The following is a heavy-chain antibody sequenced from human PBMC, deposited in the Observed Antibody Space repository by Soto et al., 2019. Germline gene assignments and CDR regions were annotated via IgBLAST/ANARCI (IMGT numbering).Heavy chain of an antibody. CDR2: IYYSGST. J-gene: IGHJ4*02. CDR3: ARVAGRFLEWLPESPYFDY. D-gene: IGHD3-3*01. V-gene: IGHV4-30-4*01. CDR1: GGSISSGDYC. Sequence: SETLSLTCTVSGGSISSGDYCWSWIRQPPGKGLEWIGYIYYSGSTYYNPSLKSRVTISVDTSKNQFSLKLSSVTAADTAVYYCARVAGRFLEWLPESPYFDYWGQGTLVTVS.